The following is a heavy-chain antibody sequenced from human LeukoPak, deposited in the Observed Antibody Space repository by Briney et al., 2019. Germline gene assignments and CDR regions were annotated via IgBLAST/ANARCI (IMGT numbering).Heavy chain of an antibody. D-gene: IGHD2-15*01. CDR2: IYYSGST. CDR3: AREDGYCSGGSCYSHFDY. Sequence: PSETLSLTCTVSGGSISSYYWSWIRQPPGKGLEWIGYIYYSGSTNYNPSLKSRVTISVDTSKNQFSLKLSSVTAADTAVYYCAREDGYCSGGSCYSHFDYWGQGTLVTVSS. J-gene: IGHJ4*02. CDR1: GGSISSYY. V-gene: IGHV4-59*01.